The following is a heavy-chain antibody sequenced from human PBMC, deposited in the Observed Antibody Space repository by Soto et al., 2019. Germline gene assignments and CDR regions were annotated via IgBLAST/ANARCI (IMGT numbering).Heavy chain of an antibody. D-gene: IGHD3-3*01. CDR3: ARGAYYDFWSGYYPTKLNWFDP. CDR1: GGSFSGYY. V-gene: IGHV4-34*01. CDR2: INHSGST. J-gene: IGHJ5*02. Sequence: SETLSLTCAVYGGSFSGYYWIWIRQPPGKGLEWIGEINHSGSTNYNPSLKSRVTISVDTSKNQFSLKLSSVTAADTAVYYCARGAYYDFWSGYYPTKLNWFDPWGQGTLVTVSS.